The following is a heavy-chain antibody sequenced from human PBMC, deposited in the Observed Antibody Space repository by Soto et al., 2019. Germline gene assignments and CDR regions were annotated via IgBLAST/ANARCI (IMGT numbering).Heavy chain of an antibody. CDR2: IIPIFGTA. J-gene: IGHJ5*02. CDR3: ARDGIAAAGPPGSNWFDP. CDR1: GGTFSSYA. V-gene: IGHV1-69*13. Sequence: SVKVSCKASGGTFSSYAISWVRQAPGQGLEWMGGIIPIFGTANYAQKFQGRVTITADESTSTAYMELSSLRSEDTAVYYCARDGIAAAGPPGSNWFDPWGQGTLVTVSS. D-gene: IGHD6-13*01.